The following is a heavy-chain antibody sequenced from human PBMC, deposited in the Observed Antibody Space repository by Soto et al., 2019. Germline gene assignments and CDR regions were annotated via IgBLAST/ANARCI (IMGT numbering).Heavy chain of an antibody. Sequence: QVQLVESGGGVVQPGRSLRLSCAASGFTFSSYGMHWVRQAPGKGLEWVAVISYDGSNKYYADSVKGRFTISRDNSKNTLYLKKSSLRDEDTALYYCEKDQRVVVPAAILIYYYYGMDVWGQGTTVTVSS. D-gene: IGHD2-2*01. CDR2: ISYDGSNK. V-gene: IGHV3-30*18. CDR1: GFTFSSYG. CDR3: EKDQRVVVPAAILIYYYYGMDV. J-gene: IGHJ6*02.